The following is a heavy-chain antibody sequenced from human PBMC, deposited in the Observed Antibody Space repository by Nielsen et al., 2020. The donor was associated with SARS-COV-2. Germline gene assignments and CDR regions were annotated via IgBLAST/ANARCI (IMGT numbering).Heavy chain of an antibody. CDR3: ARDQVVVVVVAATGWFDP. Sequence: ASVKVSCKASGYTFTSYGISWVRQAPGQGLEWMGWISAYNGNTNYAQKLQGRVTMTTDTSTSTAYMELRSLRSDDTAVYYCARDQVVVVVVAATGWFDPWGQGTLVTVSS. V-gene: IGHV1-18*04. J-gene: IGHJ5*02. CDR2: ISAYNGNT. D-gene: IGHD2-15*01. CDR1: GYTFTSYG.